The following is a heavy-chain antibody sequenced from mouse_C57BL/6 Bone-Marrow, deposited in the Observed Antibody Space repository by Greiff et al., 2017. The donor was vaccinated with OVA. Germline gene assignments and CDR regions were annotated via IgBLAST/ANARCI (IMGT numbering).Heavy chain of an antibody. J-gene: IGHJ3*01. CDR3: TRSSSYYSNYRGFAY. Sequence: QVQLKESGAELVRPGASVTLSCKASGYTFTDYEMHWVKQTPVHGLEWIGAIDPETGGTAYNQKFKGKAILTADKSSSTAYMELRSLTSEDSAVYYCTRSSSYYSNYRGFAYWGQGTLVTVSA. V-gene: IGHV1-15*01. CDR2: IDPETGGT. D-gene: IGHD2-5*01. CDR1: GYTFTDYE.